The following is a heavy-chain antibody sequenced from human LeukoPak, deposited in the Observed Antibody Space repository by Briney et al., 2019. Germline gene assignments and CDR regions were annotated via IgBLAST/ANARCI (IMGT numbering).Heavy chain of an antibody. CDR1: GFTFGTYA. J-gene: IGHJ4*02. Sequence: GGSLRLSCAASGFTFGTYAMSWVRQAPGKGLEWISAISGSGGSTYYADSVKGRFTISRDNSKNTLYLQMNSLRAEDTAVYYCAKDRYCSGGSCYSYDYWGQGTLVTVSS. CDR3: AKDRYCSGGSCYSYDY. D-gene: IGHD2-15*01. CDR2: ISGSGGST. V-gene: IGHV3-23*01.